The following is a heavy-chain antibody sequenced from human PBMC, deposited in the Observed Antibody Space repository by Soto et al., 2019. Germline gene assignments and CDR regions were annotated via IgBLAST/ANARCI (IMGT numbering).Heavy chain of an antibody. CDR3: VRQWLIRGVFDY. Sequence: PSETLSLTCAVYGGSFSGYYWSWIRQPPGKGLEWIGEINHTGTTNYNPSLKSRVTISVDKSRNHFSLRLSSVTAADTAVYYCVRQWLIRGVFDYWGLGTLVTVSS. D-gene: IGHD6-19*01. V-gene: IGHV4-34*01. CDR2: INHTGTT. J-gene: IGHJ4*02. CDR1: GGSFSGYY.